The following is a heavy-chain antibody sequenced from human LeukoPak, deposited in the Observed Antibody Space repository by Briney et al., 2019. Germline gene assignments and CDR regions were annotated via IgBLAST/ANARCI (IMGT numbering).Heavy chain of an antibody. V-gene: IGHV4-34*08. Sequence: PGGSLRLSCAASGFTFSKYAMSWVRQPPGKGLEWIGEINHSGSTNYNPSLKSRVTISVDTSKNQFSLKLSSVTAADTAVYYCAPLRGYCSGGSCYPRWFDPWGQGTLVTVSS. CDR3: APLRGYCSGGSCYPRWFDP. CDR1: GFTFSKYA. J-gene: IGHJ5*02. D-gene: IGHD2-15*01. CDR2: INHSGST.